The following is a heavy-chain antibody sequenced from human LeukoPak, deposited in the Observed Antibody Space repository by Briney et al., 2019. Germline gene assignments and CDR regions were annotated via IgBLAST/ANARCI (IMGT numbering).Heavy chain of an antibody. CDR2: IHHSGST. J-gene: IGHJ3*02. Sequence: SETLSLTCAVYGGSFSGYYWSWIRQPPGKGLEWIGEIHHSGSTNYNPSLKSRVTMSVDTSKNQFSLKLSSVTAADTAVYYCARRLRVGESSLDAFDIWGQGTMVTVSS. V-gene: IGHV4-34*01. D-gene: IGHD3-10*01. CDR1: GGSFSGYY. CDR3: ARRLRVGESSLDAFDI.